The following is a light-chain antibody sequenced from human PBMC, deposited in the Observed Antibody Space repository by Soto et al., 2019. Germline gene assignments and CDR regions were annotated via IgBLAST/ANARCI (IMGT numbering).Light chain of an antibody. V-gene: IGLV1-40*01. Sequence: QSVLTQPPSVSGAPGQRVTLSCTGSSSNIGAGYDVHWYQQLPGTAPKLLIYGNSNRPSGVPDRFSGSKSGTSASLAITGLQAEDEADYYCQSYDSSLSALFGGGTNLTVL. J-gene: IGLJ3*02. CDR2: GNS. CDR1: SSNIGAGYD. CDR3: QSYDSSLSAL.